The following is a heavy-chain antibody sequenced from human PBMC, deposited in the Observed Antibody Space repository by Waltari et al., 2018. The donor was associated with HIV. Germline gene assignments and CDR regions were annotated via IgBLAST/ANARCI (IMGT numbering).Heavy chain of an antibody. J-gene: IGHJ4*02. CDR3: ARGEGWLTPFDS. Sequence: QVQLQQWGAGLLKPSETLSLTCTVYGGSFSGYYWTWIRQPPGKGLEWIGEVNHSGTTNYNPALKSRVTISGDTSKNQFSLKLSSVTAADTAVYYCARGEGWLTPFDSWGQGTLVTVSS. D-gene: IGHD3-22*01. V-gene: IGHV4-34*01. CDR1: GGSFSGYY. CDR2: VNHSGTT.